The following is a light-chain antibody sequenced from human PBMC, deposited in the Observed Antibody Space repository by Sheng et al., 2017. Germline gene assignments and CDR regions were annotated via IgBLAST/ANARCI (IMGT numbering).Light chain of an antibody. Sequence: QSVVTQPPSVSGTPGQRVTISCSGGSSNIGTKFVYWYQQLPGTAPKLLIYRDVHRPSGVPDRFSGSKSGTSASLAITGLRSDDEADYYCAVWDDSLNGRVFGGGTKLTVL. CDR1: SSNIGTKF. J-gene: IGLJ3*02. CDR2: RDV. V-gene: IGLV1-47*01. CDR3: AVWDDSLNGRV.